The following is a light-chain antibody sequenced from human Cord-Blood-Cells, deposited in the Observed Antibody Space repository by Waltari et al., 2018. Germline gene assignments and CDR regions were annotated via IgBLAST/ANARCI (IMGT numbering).Light chain of an antibody. V-gene: IGKV1-39*01. J-gene: IGKJ1*01. Sequence: DIQMTQSPSSLSASVADRVTITCRASQSISSYLNWYQQKPGKAPKLLIYAASRLQSGVPSRFSGSGSGTDFTLTISSLQPEDFATYYSQQSYSTPWTFGQGTKVEIK. CDR3: QQSYSTPWT. CDR1: QSISSY. CDR2: AAS.